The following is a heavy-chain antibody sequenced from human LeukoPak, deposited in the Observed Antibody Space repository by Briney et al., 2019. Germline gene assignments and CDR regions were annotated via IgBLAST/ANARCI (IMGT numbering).Heavy chain of an antibody. CDR3: ARAIAVTTISGAVVDAFDI. D-gene: IGHD4-17*01. Sequence: PETPSLTRTLSLGSLCSDYGSSGWHRPRGRLWWGGSICNSGSTNYNPSLKSRVTISVDTSKNQFSLKLSSVTAADTAVYYCARAIAVTTISGAVVDAFDIWGQGTMVTVSS. V-gene: IGHV4-59*01. J-gene: IGHJ3*02. CDR2: ICNSGST. CDR1: LGSLCSDY.